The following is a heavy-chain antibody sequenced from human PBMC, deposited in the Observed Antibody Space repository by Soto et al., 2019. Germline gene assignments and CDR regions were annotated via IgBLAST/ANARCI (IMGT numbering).Heavy chain of an antibody. J-gene: IGHJ6*02. Sequence: EVQLVESGGGLVQPGGSLRLSCAASGIPVSSNYMTWVRQAPGKGLEWVSVLHSGGDTYYANSVKGRFTISRHDSTNTLFLQMNSLTPEDTAVYYCARDGPYYYASRMDAWGQGTTVTVSS. D-gene: IGHD3-10*01. V-gene: IGHV3-53*04. CDR1: GIPVSSNY. CDR2: LHSGGDT. CDR3: ARDGPYYYASRMDA.